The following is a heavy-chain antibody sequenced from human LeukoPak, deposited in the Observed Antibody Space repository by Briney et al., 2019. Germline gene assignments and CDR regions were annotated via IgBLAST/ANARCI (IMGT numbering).Heavy chain of an antibody. CDR3: ARHVCSSTSCYYAEDRNWFDP. J-gene: IGHJ5*02. CDR1: GGSISSSSYY. Sequence: SETLSLTCTVSGGSISSSSYYWGWIRQPPGKGLEWIGSIYYSGSTYYNPSLKSRVTISVDTSKNQFSLKLSSVTAADTAVYYCARHVCSSTSCYYAEDRNWFDPWGQGTLVTVSS. V-gene: IGHV4-39*01. CDR2: IYYSGST. D-gene: IGHD2-2*01.